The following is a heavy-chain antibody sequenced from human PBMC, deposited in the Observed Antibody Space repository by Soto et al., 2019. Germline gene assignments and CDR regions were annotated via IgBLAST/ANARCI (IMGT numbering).Heavy chain of an antibody. CDR3: AVDCSGVTCSSNF. J-gene: IGHJ4*02. D-gene: IGHD2-15*01. V-gene: IGHV1-69*13. Sequence: SVKVSCKASGGTFSSSVISWVRQAPGQGLEWMGGIIPFFGTAKYAQNFQGRVTITADESASTTYMELSSLRSEDTAVYYCAVDCSGVTCSSNFWGQGTLVTVSS. CDR2: IIPFFGTA. CDR1: GGTFSSSV.